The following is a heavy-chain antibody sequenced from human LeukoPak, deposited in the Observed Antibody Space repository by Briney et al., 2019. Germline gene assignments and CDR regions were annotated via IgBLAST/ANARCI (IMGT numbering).Heavy chain of an antibody. V-gene: IGHV3-48*01. Sequence: PSETLSLTCTVSGGSIGSSSYYWGWIRQAPGKGLEWVSYISSSSSTIYYADSVKGRFTISRDNAKNSLYLQMNSLRAEDTAVYYRARKDYWGQGTLVTVSS. J-gene: IGHJ4*02. CDR1: GGSIGSSSYY. CDR2: ISSSSSTI. CDR3: ARKDY.